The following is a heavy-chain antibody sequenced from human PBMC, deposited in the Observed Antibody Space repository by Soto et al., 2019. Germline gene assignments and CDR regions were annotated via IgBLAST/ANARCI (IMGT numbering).Heavy chain of an antibody. CDR1: GGSISSSSYY. V-gene: IGHV4-39*01. CDR2: IYYRGST. CDR3: ARHGRTTMVRGVIGY. Sequence: QLQLQESGPGLVKPSETLSLTCTVSGGSISSSSYYWGWIRQPPGKGLEWIGSIYYRGSTNYNPSLESRVTISVDTSKNQFSLKLSSVTAADTAVYYCARHGRTTMVRGVIGYWGQGTLVTVSS. D-gene: IGHD3-10*01. J-gene: IGHJ4*02.